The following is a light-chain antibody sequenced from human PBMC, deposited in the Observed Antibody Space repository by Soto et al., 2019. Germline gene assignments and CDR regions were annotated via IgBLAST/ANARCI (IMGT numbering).Light chain of an antibody. Sequence: QSVLTQPPSASGTPGQRVTISCAGTSSSFRTNAVIWYQQLPGSAPKLLMYSNNQRPSGVPDRFSGSKSGTSASLAISGLQSEDAADYYCATWDDSRKSVVFGGGTKLTVL. CDR1: SSSFRTNA. CDR3: ATWDDSRKSVV. J-gene: IGLJ2*01. V-gene: IGLV1-44*01. CDR2: SNN.